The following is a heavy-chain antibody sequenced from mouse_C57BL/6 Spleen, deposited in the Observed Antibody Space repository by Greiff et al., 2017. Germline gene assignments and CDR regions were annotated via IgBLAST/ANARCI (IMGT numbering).Heavy chain of an antibody. CDR2: ISSGSSTI. Sequence: EVMLVESGGGLVKPGGSLKLSCAASGFTFSDYGMHWVRQAPEKGLEWVAYISSGSSTIYYADTVKGRFTISRDNAKNTLFLQMTSLGSEDTAMYYCAIYGFDYWGQGTTLTVSS. V-gene: IGHV5-17*01. CDR3: AIYGFDY. J-gene: IGHJ2*01. D-gene: IGHD1-1*01. CDR1: GFTFSDYG.